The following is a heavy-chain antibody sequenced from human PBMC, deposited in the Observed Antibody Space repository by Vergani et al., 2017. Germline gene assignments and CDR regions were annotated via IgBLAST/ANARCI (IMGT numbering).Heavy chain of an antibody. CDR1: GGTFSSYA. CDR3: AGARVTRATVVTPDYYYYGMDV. CDR2: IIPIFGIA. D-gene: IGHD4-23*01. V-gene: IGHV1-69*17. J-gene: IGHJ6*02. Sequence: QVQLVQSGAEVKKPGSSVKVSCKASGGTFSSYAISWVRQAPGQGLEWMGGIIPIFGIANYAQKFQGRVTITADKSTSTAYMELSSLRSEDTAVYYCAGARVTRATVVTPDYYYYGMDVWGQGTTVTVSS.